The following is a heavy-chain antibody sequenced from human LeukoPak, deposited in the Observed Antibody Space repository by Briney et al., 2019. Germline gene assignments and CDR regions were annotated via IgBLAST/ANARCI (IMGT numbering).Heavy chain of an antibody. D-gene: IGHD3-10*01. CDR2: IYYSGST. CDR3: ARGSLWFGER. CDR1: GGSINTYY. Sequence: SETLSLTCTVSGGSINTYYWSWIRQPPGKGLEWIGYIYYSGSTNYNPSLKSRVTISVDTSKNQFSLKLSSVTAADTAVYYCARGSLWFGERWGQGTLVTVSS. J-gene: IGHJ4*02. V-gene: IGHV4-59*01.